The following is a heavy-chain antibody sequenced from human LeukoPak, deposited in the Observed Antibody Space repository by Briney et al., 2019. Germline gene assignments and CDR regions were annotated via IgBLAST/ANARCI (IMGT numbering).Heavy chain of an antibody. Sequence: GGSLRLSCAASGFTFSSYSMTWVRQAPGKGLEWVSSISSSSSYIYYADSVKGRFTISRDNAKNSLYLQMNSLRAEDTAVYYCARPRIVGATRQAAFDIWGQGTMVTVSS. CDR1: GFTFSSYS. D-gene: IGHD1-26*01. CDR3: ARPRIVGATRQAAFDI. CDR2: ISSSSSYI. V-gene: IGHV3-21*01. J-gene: IGHJ3*02.